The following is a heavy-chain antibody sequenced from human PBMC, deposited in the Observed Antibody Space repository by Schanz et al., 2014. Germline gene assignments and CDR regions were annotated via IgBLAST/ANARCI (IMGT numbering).Heavy chain of an antibody. V-gene: IGHV4-4*02. CDR1: GGSIISSTW. Sequence: QVLLQESGPGVVKPSGTLSLTCAVSGGSIISSTWWGWVRQPPGKGLEWIGEIYHNGDTSFNPSLKSRATMSVDKSKKEFSLRLTFLTAADTALYYCVRGVGAWEQRIFDYWGKGTLVTVSS. CDR3: VRGVGAWEQRIFDY. CDR2: IYHNGDT. J-gene: IGHJ4*02. D-gene: IGHD1-26*01.